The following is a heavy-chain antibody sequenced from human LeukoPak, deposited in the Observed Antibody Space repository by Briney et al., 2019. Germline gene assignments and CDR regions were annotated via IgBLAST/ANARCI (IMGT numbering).Heavy chain of an antibody. Sequence: GGSLRLSCGASGFTFSSYWMSWVRQAPGKGLEWVANIKQDGSEKYYVDSVKGRLTISRGNAKNSLYLQMNSLRAEDTAVYYCARDRLWFGEDYYGMDVWGQGTTVTVSS. CDR1: GFTFSSYW. CDR3: ARDRLWFGEDYYGMDV. CDR2: IKQDGSEK. J-gene: IGHJ6*02. D-gene: IGHD3-10*01. V-gene: IGHV3-7*01.